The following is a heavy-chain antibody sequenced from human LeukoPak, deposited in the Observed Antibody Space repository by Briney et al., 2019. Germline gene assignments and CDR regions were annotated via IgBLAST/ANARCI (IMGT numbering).Heavy chain of an antibody. Sequence: GGSLRLSCAASGFTFSSYGMHWVRQAPGKGLEWVAVISYDGGNKYYADSVKGRFTISRDDSKNTLYLQMNSLSAEDTAVYYCANLPSGSGSYDAFDIWGQGTMVTVSS. J-gene: IGHJ3*02. CDR1: GFTFSSYG. V-gene: IGHV3-30*18. D-gene: IGHD3-10*01. CDR3: ANLPSGSGSYDAFDI. CDR2: ISYDGGNK.